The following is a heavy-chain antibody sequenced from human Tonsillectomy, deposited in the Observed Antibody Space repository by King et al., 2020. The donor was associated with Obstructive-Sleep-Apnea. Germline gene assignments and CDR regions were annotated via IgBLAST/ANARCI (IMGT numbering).Heavy chain of an antibody. Sequence: QLVQSGAEVKKPGASVKVSCKASGYTFTSYDINWLRQATGQGLDWIGWMNPNSVKSGYGQKFQGRVTMTRNTSISTAYVELSSLRSEDTAVYYCARGRRVGGHWFDPWGQGTLVTVSS. CDR3: ARGRRVGGHWFDP. D-gene: IGHD2-15*01. CDR2: MNPNSVKS. V-gene: IGHV1-8*01. J-gene: IGHJ5*02. CDR1: GYTFTSYD.